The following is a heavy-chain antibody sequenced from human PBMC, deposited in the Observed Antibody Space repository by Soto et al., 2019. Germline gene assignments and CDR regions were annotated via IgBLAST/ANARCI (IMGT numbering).Heavy chain of an antibody. D-gene: IGHD6-13*01. Sequence: GESLKISCKASGYRFTSYWIAWVRQMPGKGLEWMGVIFPGHSDPRYSPSFQGQVTISADKSISTAYLQWRSLKASDTAMYYCPRLKGGDSSSEGVLDSCGQATLFTLSS. J-gene: IGHJ3*02. CDR2: IFPGHSDP. CDR1: GYRFTSYW. CDR3: PRLKGGDSSSEGVLDS. V-gene: IGHV5-51*01.